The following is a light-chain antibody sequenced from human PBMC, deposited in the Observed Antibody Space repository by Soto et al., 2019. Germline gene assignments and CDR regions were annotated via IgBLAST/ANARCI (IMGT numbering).Light chain of an antibody. Sequence: DIQMNKSPSSVSASVGDRVTITCRACQGISSWLAWYQQKPGKDPTLQRYAASSLQSGVPSRFSGSGSGTDFTRTISSLQAEDFSTYYCQQANSFPLSCGGGTKLEIK. CDR2: AAS. CDR1: QGISSW. CDR3: QQANSFPLS. V-gene: IGKV1D-12*01. J-gene: IGKJ4*01.